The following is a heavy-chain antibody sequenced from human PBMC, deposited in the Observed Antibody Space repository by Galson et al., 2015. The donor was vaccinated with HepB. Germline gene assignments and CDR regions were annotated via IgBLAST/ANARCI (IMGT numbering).Heavy chain of an antibody. CDR1: GFTFSRSA. CDR3: TTRYYDSSGTYNQIDY. Sequence: SLRLSCAASGFTFSRSAMHWVRQAPGKGLEWVGRIKSKTGGGTAAYAAPVKGRLTISRHDSENTLYLQMDSLKTEDTALYYCTTRYYDSSGTYNQIDYWGLGTLVTVSS. D-gene: IGHD3-22*01. CDR2: IKSKTGGGTA. J-gene: IGHJ4*02. V-gene: IGHV3-15*01.